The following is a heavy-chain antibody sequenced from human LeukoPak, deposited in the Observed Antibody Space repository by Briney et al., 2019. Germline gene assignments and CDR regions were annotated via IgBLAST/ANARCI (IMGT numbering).Heavy chain of an antibody. CDR3: ARGGRTTWHGMDV. D-gene: IGHD4-17*01. J-gene: IGHJ6*02. Sequence: GGSLRLSCEASGFTFSTYGMHWVRQAPGKGLEWVAVMWYDGSNKNYADSAKGRFTISRDNSKNTLYLQMNSLRAEDTAVYYCARGGRTTWHGMDVWGQGTTVTVSS. CDR1: GFTFSTYG. V-gene: IGHV3-33*01. CDR2: MWYDGSNK.